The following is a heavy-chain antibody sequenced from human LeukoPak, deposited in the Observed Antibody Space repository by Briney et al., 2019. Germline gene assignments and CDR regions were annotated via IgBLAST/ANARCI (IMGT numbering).Heavy chain of an antibody. V-gene: IGHV3-30*04. Sequence: PGGSLRLSCAASGFTFSSYVMHWVRQAPGKGLEWVAIISYDGSNEYYADSVKGRFTISRDNSKNTLYLQMNSLRAEDTAVYYCASDPYREHTRYRDYFDYWGRGTLVTVSS. CDR2: ISYDGSNE. CDR1: GFTFSSYV. J-gene: IGHJ4*02. CDR3: ASDPYREHTRYRDYFDY. D-gene: IGHD3-16*02.